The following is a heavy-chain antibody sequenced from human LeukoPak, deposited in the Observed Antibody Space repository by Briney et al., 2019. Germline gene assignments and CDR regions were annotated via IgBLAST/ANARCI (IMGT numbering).Heavy chain of an antibody. CDR2: ISAYNGNT. CDR3: ARSSGSYYRSYYYYYGMDV. Sequence: ASVKVSCKASGYTFTSYGISWVRQAPGQGLEWMGWISAYNGNTNYAQKLQGRVTMTTDTSTSTAYMELRSLRSDDTAVYYCARSSGSYYRSYYYYYGMDVWGQGTTVTVSS. V-gene: IGHV1-18*01. CDR1: GYTFTSYG. D-gene: IGHD3-10*01. J-gene: IGHJ6*02.